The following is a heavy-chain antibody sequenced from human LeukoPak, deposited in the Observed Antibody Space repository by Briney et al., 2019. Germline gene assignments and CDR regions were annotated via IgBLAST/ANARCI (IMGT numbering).Heavy chain of an antibody. CDR1: GFTFSNAG. J-gene: IGHJ3*02. D-gene: IGHD5-24*01. CDR2: ISIRSSTI. V-gene: IGHV3-48*01. Sequence: GGSLRLACAASGFTFSNAGMSWVRQARGKGLEWVSYISIRSSTIYYADSVKGRFTISRDNAKNSLYVQMNSLRAEDTAVYYCARERDGYTHDAFDIWGQGTMVTVSS. CDR3: ARERDGYTHDAFDI.